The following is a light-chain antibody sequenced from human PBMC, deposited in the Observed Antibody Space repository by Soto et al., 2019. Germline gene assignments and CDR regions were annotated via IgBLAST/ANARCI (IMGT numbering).Light chain of an antibody. V-gene: IGKV3-20*01. J-gene: IGKJ1*01. CDR1: HTITSSY. CDR3: QQYCCAPRT. CDR2: AAS. Sequence: DIMLTQSPGTLSLSPGDRATLSCRANHTITSSYLAWYQQKPGQAPRLLIYAASGRATGIPDRFSGSGSGTDFTLTISRLEPEDFAVYYCQQYCCAPRTFGQGTKVDIK.